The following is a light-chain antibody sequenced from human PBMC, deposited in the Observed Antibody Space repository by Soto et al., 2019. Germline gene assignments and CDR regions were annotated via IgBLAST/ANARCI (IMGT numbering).Light chain of an antibody. Sequence: IVMTQSPATLSLPPWESPTHSCRASQSVNSNLAWYQQKPGQAPRPLMSDASTSATDAPARFSGSGSGTEFTLTISSLQSDDFALYYCQQYDSWPTFGQGTKVDIK. CDR2: DAS. J-gene: IGKJ1*01. V-gene: IGKV3-15*01. CDR3: QQYDSWPT. CDR1: QSVNSN.